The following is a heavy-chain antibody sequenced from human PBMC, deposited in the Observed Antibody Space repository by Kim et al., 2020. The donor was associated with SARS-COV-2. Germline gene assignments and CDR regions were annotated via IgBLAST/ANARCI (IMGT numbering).Heavy chain of an antibody. Sequence: GGSLRLSCAASGFSFSDYYMSWIRQAPGKGLEWVACINSDGSSIKYADSVNGRFTVSRDNAKKSLSLQMNSLTPEDTAVYYCVREPNYWGQGTLVTVSS. J-gene: IGHJ4*02. CDR1: GFSFSDYY. V-gene: IGHV3-11*01. CDR3: VREPNY. CDR2: INSDGSSI.